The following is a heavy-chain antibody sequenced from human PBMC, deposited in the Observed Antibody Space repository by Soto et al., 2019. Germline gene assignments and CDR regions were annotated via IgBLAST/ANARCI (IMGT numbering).Heavy chain of an antibody. CDR3: ARGSSGYISSWYYFDY. J-gene: IGHJ4*02. CDR1: GFTFTDYA. D-gene: IGHD6-13*01. CDR2: ISGIGGST. V-gene: IGHV3-23*01. Sequence: LRLSCAASGFTFTDYALSWVRQAPGKGLEWVATISGIGGSTYLADSVKGRLSISRDNSKNTVSLLMNSLRAEDTAVYFCARGSSGYISSWYYFDYWGRGTLVTVSS.